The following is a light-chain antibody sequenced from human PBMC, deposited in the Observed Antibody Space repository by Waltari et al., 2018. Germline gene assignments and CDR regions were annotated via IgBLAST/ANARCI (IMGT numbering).Light chain of an antibody. CDR1: RGLLLHNGNTY. CDR2: KVS. V-gene: IGKV2-24*01. J-gene: IGKJ1*01. Sequence: DIEMTQTPLSLIVTRGQPAYITCRSIRGLLLHNGNTYLSLLQLRPGQPPRLLIYKVSNRVPGVPDRFSGSGTGTDFTLKISRVEAEDVGTYFCLQAKEYPRAFGQGTRLEIK. CDR3: LQAKEYPRA.